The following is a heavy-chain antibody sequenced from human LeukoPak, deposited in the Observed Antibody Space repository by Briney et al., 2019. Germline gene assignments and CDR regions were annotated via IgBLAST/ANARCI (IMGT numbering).Heavy chain of an antibody. CDR3: ATRSMTTFGEVIVTQNWFDP. Sequence: GASVKVSCKVSGYTLSELSMHWVRQAPGKGLEWMGGFDPEDGETIYAQKFQGRVTMTEDTSTDTAYMELSSLRSEDTAVYYCATRSMTTFGEVIVTQNWFDPWGQGTLVTVSS. D-gene: IGHD3-16*02. V-gene: IGHV1-24*01. J-gene: IGHJ5*02. CDR1: GYTLSELS. CDR2: FDPEDGET.